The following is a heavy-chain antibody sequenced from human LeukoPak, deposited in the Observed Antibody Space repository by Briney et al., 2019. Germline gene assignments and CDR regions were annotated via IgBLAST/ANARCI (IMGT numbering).Heavy chain of an antibody. D-gene: IGHD5-18*01. CDR2: ISYDGSNK. V-gene: IGHV3-30-3*01. CDR3: AKDRPGYSYVYDAFDI. CDR1: GFTFSSYA. Sequence: PGGSLRLSCAASGFTFSSYAMHWVRQAPGKGLEWVAVISYDGSNKYYADSVKGRFTISRDNSKNTLYLQMNSLRAEDTAVYYCAKDRPGYSYVYDAFDIWGQGTMVTVSS. J-gene: IGHJ3*02.